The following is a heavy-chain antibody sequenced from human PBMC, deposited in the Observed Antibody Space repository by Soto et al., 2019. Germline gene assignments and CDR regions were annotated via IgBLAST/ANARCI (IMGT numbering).Heavy chain of an antibody. V-gene: IGHV3-66*01. CDR2: IYSGGST. Sequence: PGGSLRLSCAASGFTVSSNYMSWVRQAPGKGLEWVSVIYSGGSTYYADSVKGRFTISRDNSKNTLYLQMNSLRAEDTAVYYCARALFIVYMDVRGKGTTVTVSS. CDR3: ARALFIVYMDV. J-gene: IGHJ6*03. CDR1: GFTVSSNY. D-gene: IGHD1-26*01.